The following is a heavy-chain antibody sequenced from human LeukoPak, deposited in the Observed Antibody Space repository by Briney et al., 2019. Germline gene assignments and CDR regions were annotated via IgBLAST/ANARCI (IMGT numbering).Heavy chain of an antibody. CDR1: GGSFSGYY. J-gene: IGHJ4*02. D-gene: IGHD5-24*01. CDR3: ARDPWGEMAY. CDR2: INHSGST. V-gene: IGHV4-34*01. Sequence: SETLSLTCAVYGGSFSGYYWSWIRQPPGKGLEWIGEINHSGSTNYNPSLKSRVTISVDTSKNQFSLKLSSVTAEDTAVYFCARDPWGEMAYWGQGTLVTVSS.